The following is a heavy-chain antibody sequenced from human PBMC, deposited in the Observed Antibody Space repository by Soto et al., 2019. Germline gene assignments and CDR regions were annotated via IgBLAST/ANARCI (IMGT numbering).Heavy chain of an antibody. Sequence: PGESLKISCKGSGYSFTSYWIGWVRQMPGKGLEWMGIIYPGDSDTRYSPSFQGQVTISADRSISTAYLQWSSLKASDTAMYYCAGNYGDYLNYLGYWGQGTLVTVSS. CDR3: AGNYGDYLNYLGY. V-gene: IGHV5-51*01. CDR1: GYSFTSYW. D-gene: IGHD4-17*01. CDR2: IYPGDSDT. J-gene: IGHJ4*02.